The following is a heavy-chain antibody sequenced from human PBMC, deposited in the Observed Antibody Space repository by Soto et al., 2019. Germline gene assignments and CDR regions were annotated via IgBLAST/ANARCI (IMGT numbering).Heavy chain of an antibody. CDR3: ARDMKRSYYGSGSQGAFDI. Sequence: QVQLVQSGAEVKKPGASVKVSCKASGYTFTGYYMHWVRQAPGQGLEWMGWINPNSGGTNYAQKFQGWVTMTRDTSISTAYMELSRLRSDDTAVYYCARDMKRSYYGSGSQGAFDIWGQGTMVTVSS. CDR2: INPNSGGT. V-gene: IGHV1-2*04. D-gene: IGHD3-10*01. J-gene: IGHJ3*02. CDR1: GYTFTGYY.